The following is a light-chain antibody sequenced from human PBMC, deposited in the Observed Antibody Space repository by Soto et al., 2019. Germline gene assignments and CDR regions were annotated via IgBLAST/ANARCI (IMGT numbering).Light chain of an antibody. CDR2: EVS. Sequence: QSALTQPPSASGSPGQSVTISCTCTSSDVGGYNYVSWYQQHPGKAPKLMMYEVSNRPSGVSNRFSGSKSGNTASLTISGLHAEDEADYYCSSYTSSDVVFGGRTKLTVL. CDR1: SSDVGGYNY. J-gene: IGLJ2*01. CDR3: SSYTSSDVV. V-gene: IGLV2-14*01.